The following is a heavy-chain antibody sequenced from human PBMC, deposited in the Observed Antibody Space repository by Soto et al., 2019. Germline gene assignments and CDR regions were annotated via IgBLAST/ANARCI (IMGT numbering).Heavy chain of an antibody. D-gene: IGHD6-19*01. V-gene: IGHV3-21*01. CDR3: ARDRYGSGLYYYYYIDV. Sequence: EVQLVESGGGLVKPGGSLRHSCAASGFTFSSYSMNWVRQAPGKGLEWVSSISSSSSYIYYADSVKGRFTISRDNAKNSLYLQMNSLRAEDTAVYYCARDRYGSGLYYYYYIDVWGKGTTVTVSS. CDR1: GFTFSSYS. J-gene: IGHJ6*03. CDR2: ISSSSSYI.